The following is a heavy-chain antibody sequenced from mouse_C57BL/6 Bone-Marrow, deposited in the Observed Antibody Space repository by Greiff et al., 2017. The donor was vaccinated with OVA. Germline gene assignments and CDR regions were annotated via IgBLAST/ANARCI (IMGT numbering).Heavy chain of an antibody. V-gene: IGHV5-4*01. CDR2: ISDGGSYT. J-gene: IGHJ4*01. CDR1: GFTFSSYA. D-gene: IGHD2-3*01. CDR3: ARDRIRGYFYYAMDD. Sequence: EVQLVESGGGLVKPGGSLKLSCAASGFTFSSYAMSWVRQTPEKRLEWVATISDGGSYTYYPDNVKGRFTISRDNAKNNLYLQMSHLKSEDTAMYYCARDRIRGYFYYAMDDWGQGTSVTVSS.